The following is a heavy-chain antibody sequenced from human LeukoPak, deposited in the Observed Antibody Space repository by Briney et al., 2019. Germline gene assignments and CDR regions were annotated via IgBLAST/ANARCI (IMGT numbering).Heavy chain of an antibody. CDR3: ARGVVTTTKDDY. CDR1: GYTFPSYG. CDR2: ISAYNGNT. J-gene: IGHJ4*02. Sequence: EASVKVSCKASGYTFPSYGIRWVRQAPGQGLEWMGWISAYNGNTHYAQKLQGRVTMTTDTSTSTAYMELRSLRSDDCAVYYCARGVVTTTKDDYWGQGTLVTVSS. V-gene: IGHV1-18*01. D-gene: IGHD4-23*01.